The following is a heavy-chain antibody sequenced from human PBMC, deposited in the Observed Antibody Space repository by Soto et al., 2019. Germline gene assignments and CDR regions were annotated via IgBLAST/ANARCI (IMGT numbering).Heavy chain of an antibody. CDR2: ISGTDGGA. V-gene: IGHV3-23*01. Sequence: EVHLLESGGGLVQPGGSLRLSCAASELSSSNHAMTWVRQAPGKGLEWVSGISGTDGGAYYADSVKGRFTISRDNSRSTLYLQMNSLRVEDTAVYYCASGGLHGYTNGGLSYFHYWGQGTLVTVSA. CDR1: ELSSSNHA. CDR3: ASGGLHGYTNGGLSYFHY. D-gene: IGHD5-18*01. J-gene: IGHJ4*02.